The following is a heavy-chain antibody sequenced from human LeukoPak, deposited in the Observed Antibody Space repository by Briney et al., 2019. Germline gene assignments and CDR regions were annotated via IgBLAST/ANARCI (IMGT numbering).Heavy chain of an antibody. V-gene: IGHV3-7*01. CDR2: IKQDGSEK. J-gene: IGHJ3*02. CDR3: ARGGSSGWSAFDI. Sequence: PGGSLRLSCAASGFTFSSYWMSWVRQAPGKGLEWVANIKQDGSEKYYLDSVKGRFTISRDNSKNSLYLQMDSLRAEDTAVFFCARGGSSGWSAFDIWGQGTMVTVSS. CDR1: GFTFSSYW. D-gene: IGHD6-19*01.